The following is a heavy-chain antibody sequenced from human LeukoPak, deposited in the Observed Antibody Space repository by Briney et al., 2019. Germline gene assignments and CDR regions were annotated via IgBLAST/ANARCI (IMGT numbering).Heavy chain of an antibody. CDR2: IIPIFGTA. CDR3: ARVLDNGDKNWYFDL. D-gene: IGHD4-17*01. J-gene: IGHJ2*01. V-gene: IGHV1-69*05. Sequence: SVKVSCKASGGTFSSYAISWVRQAPGQGLEWMGGIIPIFGTANYAQKFQGRVTITTDESTSTAYMELSSLRSEDTAVYYCARVLDNGDKNWYFDLWGRGTLVTVSS. CDR1: GGTFSSYA.